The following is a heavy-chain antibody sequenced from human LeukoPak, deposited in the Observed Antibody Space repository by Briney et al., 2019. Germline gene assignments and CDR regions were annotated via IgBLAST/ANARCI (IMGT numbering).Heavy chain of an antibody. V-gene: IGHV4-31*02. CDR2: IYYSGST. CDR1: GFTVSSNY. CDR3: ARENPVWSGLYYYYGMDV. J-gene: IGHJ6*02. D-gene: IGHD3-3*01. Sequence: LRLSCAASGFTVSSNYMSWVRQAPGKGLEWIGYIYYSGSTYYNPSLKSRVTISVDTSKNQFSLKLSSVTAADTAVYYCARENPVWSGLYYYYGMDVWGQGTTVTVSS.